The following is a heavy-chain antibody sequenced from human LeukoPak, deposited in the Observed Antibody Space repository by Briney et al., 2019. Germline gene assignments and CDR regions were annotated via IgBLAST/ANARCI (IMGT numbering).Heavy chain of an antibody. V-gene: IGHV3-48*03. CDR2: ISSSGSTI. Sequence: GGSLRLSCAASGFTFSSYEMNWVRQAPGKGLEWVSYISSSGSTIYYADSVKGRFTISRDNSKNTLYLQMNSLRAEDTAVYYCAKSGSGWKERSDYWGQGTLVTVSS. J-gene: IGHJ4*02. D-gene: IGHD6-19*01. CDR3: AKSGSGWKERSDY. CDR1: GFTFSSYE.